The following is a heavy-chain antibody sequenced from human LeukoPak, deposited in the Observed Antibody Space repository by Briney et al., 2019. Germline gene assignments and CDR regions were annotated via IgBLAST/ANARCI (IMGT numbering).Heavy chain of an antibody. V-gene: IGHV3-30*04. J-gene: IGHJ4*02. D-gene: IGHD3-9*01. CDR1: GFTFSSYA. CDR3: AREGDLTGYYTY. Sequence: GGSLRLSCAASGFTFSSYAMHWVRQAPGKGLEWVAVISYDGSNKYYADSVKGRFTISRDNSKNTLYLRMNSLRAEDTAVYYCAREGDLTGYYTYWGQGTLVTVSS. CDR2: ISYDGSNK.